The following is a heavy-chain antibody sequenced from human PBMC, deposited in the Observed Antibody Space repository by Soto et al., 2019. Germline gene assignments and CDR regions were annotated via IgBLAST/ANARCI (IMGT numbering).Heavy chain of an antibody. D-gene: IGHD3-10*01. Sequence: GGALRLCWAASGFTCSYYYMSVIRQAPGKGLEWVAYISSSSSYTNYADSVKGRFTISRDNAKNSLYLQMNSLRAEDAAVYYCDCGIEVRGASDVDFDTWGQGPLVT. V-gene: IGHV3-11*03. CDR3: DCGIEVRGASDVDFDT. J-gene: IGHJ3*02. CDR1: GFTCSYYY. CDR2: ISSSSSYT.